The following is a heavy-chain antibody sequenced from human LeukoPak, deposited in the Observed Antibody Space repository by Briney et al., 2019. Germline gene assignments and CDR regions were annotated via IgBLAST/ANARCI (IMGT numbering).Heavy chain of an antibody. V-gene: IGHV3-23*01. CDR2: LKGTGEK. Sequence: PGGSLRLSCAASGFTFSSYAMSWVRQTPTRGLEWVLSLKGTGEKFYADSVKGRFTLSRDDSRNTVYLQLNNLRVDDTAVYYCAKASWVSNADVVLWGQGTVVTVSS. D-gene: IGHD2-2*01. CDR1: GFTFSSYA. J-gene: IGHJ4*02. CDR3: AKASWVSNADVVL.